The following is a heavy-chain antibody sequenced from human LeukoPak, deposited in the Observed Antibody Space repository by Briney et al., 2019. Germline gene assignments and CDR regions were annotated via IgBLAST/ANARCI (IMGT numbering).Heavy chain of an antibody. J-gene: IGHJ5*02. CDR3: ARGSDGYIHNWFDP. CDR1: GDTFSNYA. V-gene: IGHV1-69*13. CDR2: IIPIFGTA. D-gene: IGHD5-24*01. Sequence: GASVKVSCKASGDTFSNYAINWVRQAPGQGLEWMGGIIPIFGTANYAQKFQGRVTITADESTSTAYMELSSLRSEDTAVYYCARGSDGYIHNWFDPWGQGTLVTVSS.